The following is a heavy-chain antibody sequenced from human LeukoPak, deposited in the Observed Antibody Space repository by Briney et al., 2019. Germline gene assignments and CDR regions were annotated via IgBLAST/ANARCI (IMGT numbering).Heavy chain of an antibody. CDR3: ATQRGSYRWGTDFDY. CDR2: INPNRGDT. J-gene: IGHJ4*02. CDR1: GYTFTGYY. Sequence: GASVKVSCKASGYTFTGYYMHWVRQAPGQGLEWMGWINPNRGDTKYAQKFQGRVTMTRDTSISTAYMELSRLRSDDTAVYYCATQRGSYRWGTDFDYWGQGTLVTVSS. V-gene: IGHV1-2*02. D-gene: IGHD3-16*01.